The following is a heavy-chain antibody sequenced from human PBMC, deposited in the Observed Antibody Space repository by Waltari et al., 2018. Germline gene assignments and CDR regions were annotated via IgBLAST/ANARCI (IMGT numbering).Heavy chain of an antibody. J-gene: IGHJ4*02. D-gene: IGHD5-12*01. V-gene: IGHV3-7*01. CDR3: ARDTPMVATTFDY. Sequence: EVQLVESGGGLVQHGGSLGLSCAASGFTFSSYWLSWVLQAPGKGLEWVANIKQDGSEKYYVDSVKGRFTISRDNAKNSLYLQMNSLRAEDTAVYYCARDTPMVATTFDYWGQGTLVTVSS. CDR2: IKQDGSEK. CDR1: GFTFSSYW.